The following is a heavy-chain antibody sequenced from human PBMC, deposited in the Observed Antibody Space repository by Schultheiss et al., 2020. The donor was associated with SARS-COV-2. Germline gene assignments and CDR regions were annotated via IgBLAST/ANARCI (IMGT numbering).Heavy chain of an antibody. CDR3: ARLMGVAATNGMDV. J-gene: IGHJ6*02. D-gene: IGHD2-15*01. CDR2: IYYSGRT. CDR1: GGSMNTYY. V-gene: IGHV4-59*12. Sequence: SETLSLTCTVSGGSMNTYYWSWIRQPPGKGLEWIGYIYYSGRTDYNPSLKSRVTMSVDTSKNQFSLRLSSVTAADTAVYYCARLMGVAATNGMDVWGQGTTVTVSS.